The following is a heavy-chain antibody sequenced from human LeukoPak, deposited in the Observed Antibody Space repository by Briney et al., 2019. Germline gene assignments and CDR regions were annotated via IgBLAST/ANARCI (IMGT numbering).Heavy chain of an antibody. CDR3: ARGDERYCSSTSCPWGVDY. V-gene: IGHV4-31*03. Sequence: KPSETLSLTCTVSGGSISSGGYYWSWIRQHPGKGLEWIGYIYYSGSTYYNPSLKSRVTISVDTSKNQFSLKLSSVTAADTAVYYCARGDERYCSSTSCPWGVDYWGQGTLVTVSS. J-gene: IGHJ4*02. CDR2: IYYSGST. D-gene: IGHD2-2*01. CDR1: GGSISSGGYY.